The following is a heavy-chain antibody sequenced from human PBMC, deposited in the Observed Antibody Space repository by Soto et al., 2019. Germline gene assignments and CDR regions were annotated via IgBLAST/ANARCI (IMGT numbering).Heavy chain of an antibody. J-gene: IGHJ4*02. Sequence: QVQLVQSGAEVKKPGASVKVSCKTSGYTFTNYDINWVRQATGQGLEWMGWTNPKSGYTGSAQKFQGRVTMTRDSCIRTAYMELHSLTSEDTAVYYCARTAGDLAYWGQGTLITVSS. CDR1: GYTFTNYD. V-gene: IGHV1-8*01. CDR3: ARTAGDLAY. D-gene: IGHD4-17*01. CDR2: TNPKSGYT.